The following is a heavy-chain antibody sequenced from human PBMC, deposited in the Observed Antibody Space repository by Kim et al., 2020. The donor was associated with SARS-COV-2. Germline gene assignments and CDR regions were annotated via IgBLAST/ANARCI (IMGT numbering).Heavy chain of an antibody. J-gene: IGHJ4*02. CDR1: GGTISSTNW. CDR3: ARTVPLTIFGVVTAAVGGYFDY. D-gene: IGHD3-3*01. V-gene: IGHV4-4*02. Sequence: SETLSLTCAVSGGTISSTNWWSWDRHPPGERLEWIGEIYHSGSTNNHPSLKSRVTLSVDKSKNQFSLKLSSVTAADTAVYYCARTVPLTIFGVVTAAVGGYFDYWGQGTLVTVSS. CDR2: IYHSGST.